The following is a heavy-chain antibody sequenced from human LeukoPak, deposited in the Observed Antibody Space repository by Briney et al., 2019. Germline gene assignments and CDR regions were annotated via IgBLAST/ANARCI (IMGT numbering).Heavy chain of an antibody. V-gene: IGHV1-69*01. CDR1: GGTFSSHA. J-gene: IGHJ6*02. CDR2: IIPIFGTA. CDR3: ARASIAVAGTSDPDYYYYYYGMDV. Sequence: KVSCKASGGTFSSHAISWVRQAPGQGLEWMGGIIPIFGTANYAQKFQGRVTITADESTSTAYMELSSLRSEDTAVYYCARASIAVAGTSDPDYYYYYYGMDVWGQGTTVTVSS. D-gene: IGHD6-19*01.